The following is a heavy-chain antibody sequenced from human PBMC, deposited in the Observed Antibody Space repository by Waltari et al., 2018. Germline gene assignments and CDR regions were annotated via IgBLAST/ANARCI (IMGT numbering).Heavy chain of an antibody. Sequence: LQLQESGPGLVKPSETLSLTCTVSGGSISSSSYYWGWIRQPPGKGLEWIGSIYYSGSTYYNPSLKSRVTISVDTSKNQFSLKLSSVTAADTAVYYCARLVGMVRGVRPFDYWGQGTLVTVSS. D-gene: IGHD3-10*01. CDR3: ARLVGMVRGVRPFDY. V-gene: IGHV4-39*01. CDR1: GGSISSSSYY. CDR2: IYYSGST. J-gene: IGHJ4*02.